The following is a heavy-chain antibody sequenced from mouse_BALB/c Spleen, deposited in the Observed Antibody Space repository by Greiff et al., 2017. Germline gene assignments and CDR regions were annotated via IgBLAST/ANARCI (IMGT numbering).Heavy chain of an antibody. CDR2: ISYDGSN. V-gene: IGHV3-6*02. Sequence: VQLQQSGPGLVKPSQSLSLTCSVTGYSITSGYYWNWIRQFPGNKLEWMGYISYDGSNNYNPSLKNRISITRDTSKNQFFLKLNSVTTEDTATYYFAYYGYLYYFDYWGQGTTLTVSS. J-gene: IGHJ2*01. D-gene: IGHD1-2*01. CDR1: GYSITSGYY. CDR3: AYYGYLYYFDY.